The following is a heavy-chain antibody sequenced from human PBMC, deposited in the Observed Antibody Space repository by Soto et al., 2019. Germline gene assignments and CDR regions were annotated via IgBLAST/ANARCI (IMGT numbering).Heavy chain of an antibody. J-gene: IGHJ4*02. CDR2: MSNDGNNQ. V-gene: IGHV3-30*18. Sequence: GGSLSLSCAASRFDFTSYGMHWLRQAPGKGLEWVAVMSNDGNNQFYADSVRGRFIISRDTSKNTLFLQMTSLRPEDTAVYYCAKDRHPEGPLDYWGQGTLVTVSS. D-gene: IGHD6-6*01. CDR1: RFDFTSYG. CDR3: AKDRHPEGPLDY.